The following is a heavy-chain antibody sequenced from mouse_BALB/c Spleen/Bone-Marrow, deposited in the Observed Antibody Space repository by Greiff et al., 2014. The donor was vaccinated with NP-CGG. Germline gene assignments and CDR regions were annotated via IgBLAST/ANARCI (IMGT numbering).Heavy chain of an antibody. D-gene: IGHD2-2*01. Sequence: EVQLQQSGAELVKPGASVKLSCTASGFNIKDTYMHWVKQRPEQGLEWIGRIDPANGNTKYDPKFQGKATITADTSSNTAYLQLSSLTSEDAAVYYCARWLPLAYWGQGTLVTVSA. J-gene: IGHJ3*01. CDR1: GFNIKDTY. CDR2: IDPANGNT. V-gene: IGHV14-3*02. CDR3: ARWLPLAY.